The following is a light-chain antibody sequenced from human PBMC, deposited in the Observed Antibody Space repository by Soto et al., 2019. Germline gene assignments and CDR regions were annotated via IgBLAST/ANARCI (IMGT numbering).Light chain of an antibody. Sequence: QSVLTQPPSASGTPGQRVTISCSGSSSNIGSNYVYWYQRLPGTAPKLLIYRNDQRLSGIPDRFSGSKSGTSASLAIRGLRSEDEADYYCAAWDDRLNGHWVFGGGTKLTVL. CDR3: AAWDDRLNGHWV. J-gene: IGLJ3*02. CDR1: SSNIGSNY. CDR2: RND. V-gene: IGLV1-47*01.